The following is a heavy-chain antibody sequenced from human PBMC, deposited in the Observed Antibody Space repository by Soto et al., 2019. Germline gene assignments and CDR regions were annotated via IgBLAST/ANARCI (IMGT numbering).Heavy chain of an antibody. CDR2: IKSKSDGGTT. J-gene: IGHJ3*02. V-gene: IGHV3-15*07. Sequence: GGSLRLSCAASGFTFSNAWMNWVRQAPGKGLEWVGRIKSKSDGGTTDYAAPVKGRFTISRDDSKNTLYLQMNSLNTEDTAVYYCTTFPTGGSGWYKDAFDIWGQGTMVTVSS. CDR1: GFTFSNAW. CDR3: TTFPTGGSGWYKDAFDI. D-gene: IGHD6-19*01.